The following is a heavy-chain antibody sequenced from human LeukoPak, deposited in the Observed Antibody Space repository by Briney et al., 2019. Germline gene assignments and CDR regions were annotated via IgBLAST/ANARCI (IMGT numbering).Heavy chain of an antibody. D-gene: IGHD2/OR15-2a*01. CDR1: GFTFSSYG. CDR3: ARDNRNYYYYMDV. J-gene: IGHJ6*03. CDR2: IKQDGSEK. Sequence: PGGSLRLSCAASGFTFSSYGMHWVRQAPGKGLEWVANIKQDGSEKYYVDSVKGRFTISRDNAKNSLYLQMNSLRAEDTAVFYCARDNRNYYYYMDVWGKGTTVTVSS. V-gene: IGHV3-7*01.